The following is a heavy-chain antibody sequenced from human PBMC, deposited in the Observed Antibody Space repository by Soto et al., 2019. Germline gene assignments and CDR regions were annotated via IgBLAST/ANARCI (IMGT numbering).Heavy chain of an antibody. CDR1: GFTFSSYG. D-gene: IGHD6-13*01. CDR3: AKNSIAAAHNWFDP. J-gene: IGHJ5*02. CDR2: ISYDGSNK. Sequence: QVQLVESGGGVVQPGRSLRLSCAASGFTFSSYGMHWVRQAPGKGLEWVAVISYDGSNKYYADSVKGRFTISRDNSKNTLYLQMNSLRAEDTAVYYCAKNSIAAAHNWFDPCGQGTLVTVSS. V-gene: IGHV3-30*18.